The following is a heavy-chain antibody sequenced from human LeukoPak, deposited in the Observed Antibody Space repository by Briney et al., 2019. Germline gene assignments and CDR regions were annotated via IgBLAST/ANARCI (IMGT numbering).Heavy chain of an antibody. CDR3: ARSYCGGGSCGAFDI. CDR2: IYYSGNT. J-gene: IGHJ3*02. V-gene: IGHV4-59*01. D-gene: IGHD2-15*01. Sequence: SETLSLTCTVSGGSISSYYWSWIRQPPGKGLEGIGYIYYSGNTNYNPSLKSRVTISVDTSKNQFSLRPSSVTAADTAVYYCARSYCGGGSCGAFDIWGQGTMVTVSS. CDR1: GGSISSYY.